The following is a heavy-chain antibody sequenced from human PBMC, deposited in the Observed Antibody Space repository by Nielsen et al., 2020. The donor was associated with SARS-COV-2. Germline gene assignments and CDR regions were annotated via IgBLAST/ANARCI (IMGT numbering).Heavy chain of an antibody. CDR3: TKVDCLLGDTICHFDF. CDR1: GFTFSSYG. CDR2: ISYDGSNK. J-gene: IGHJ4*02. D-gene: IGHD1-26*01. Sequence: GGSLRLSCAASGFTFSSYGMHWVRQAPGKGLEWVAVISYDGSNKYYADSVKGRFTISRDSFRNTVDLQMNSLKAEDTALYYCTKVDCLLGDTICHFDFWGQGTQVTVSS. V-gene: IGHV3-33*03.